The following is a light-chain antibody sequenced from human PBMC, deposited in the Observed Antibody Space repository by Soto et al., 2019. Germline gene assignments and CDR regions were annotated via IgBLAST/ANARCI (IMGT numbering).Light chain of an antibody. J-gene: IGKJ5*01. CDR1: QSISSY. CDR2: AAS. Sequence: DIQMTQSPSSLSASVGDRVTITCRASQSISSYLNWYQQKPGKAPKLLIYAASSLQSGVPSRFSGSGSGTDFTLTISSLQPEDFATYYCQQSYSTPRITFGQGHDWRLN. CDR3: QQSYSTPRIT. V-gene: IGKV1-39*01.